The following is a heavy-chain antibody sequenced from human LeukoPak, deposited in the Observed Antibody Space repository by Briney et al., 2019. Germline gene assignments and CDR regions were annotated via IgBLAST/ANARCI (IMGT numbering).Heavy chain of an antibody. CDR2: VSTSGGST. Sequence: PGGSLTLPCAASGFQFSRYAMSWLRQAPGKGLEWVSGVSTSGGSTYYADSVKGRFTISRDNSKNTLHLQMNSLRAEDTAIYYCAKQAYDSPRTDFDYWGQGTLVTVSS. D-gene: IGHD3-22*01. V-gene: IGHV3-23*01. J-gene: IGHJ4*02. CDR1: GFQFSRYA. CDR3: AKQAYDSPRTDFDY.